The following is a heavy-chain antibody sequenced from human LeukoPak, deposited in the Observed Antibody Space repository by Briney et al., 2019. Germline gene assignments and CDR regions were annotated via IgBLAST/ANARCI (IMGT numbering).Heavy chain of an antibody. CDR3: ARLVGATGIDY. D-gene: IGHD1-26*01. Sequence: PSETLSLTCTVSGGSISSYYWSWIRQPPGEGLEWIGYIYTSGSTNYNPSLKSRVTISVDTSKNQFSLKLSSVTAADTAVYYCARLVGATGIDYWGQGTLVTVSS. CDR1: GGSISSYY. V-gene: IGHV4-4*09. CDR2: IYTSGST. J-gene: IGHJ4*02.